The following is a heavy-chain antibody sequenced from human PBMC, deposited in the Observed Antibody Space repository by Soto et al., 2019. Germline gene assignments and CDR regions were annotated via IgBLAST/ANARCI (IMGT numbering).Heavy chain of an antibody. CDR1: GLTVSRNY. CDR3: ASENDFNTSYYYYAMDL. J-gene: IGHJ6*02. V-gene: IGHV3-53*02. Sequence: EVQLVETGGGLIQPGGSLRLSCAASGLTVSRNYMSWVRQAPGKGLEWVSVLYSGGITYYSDSVKGRFTISRDNSKNTLYLQMNSLRSEDTAVYYCASENDFNTSYYYYAMDLWGQGTTVTVSS. CDR2: LYSGGIT. D-gene: IGHD2-21*02.